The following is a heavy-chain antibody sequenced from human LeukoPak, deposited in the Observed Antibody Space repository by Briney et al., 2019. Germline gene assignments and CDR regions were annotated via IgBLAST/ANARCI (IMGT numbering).Heavy chain of an antibody. J-gene: IGHJ4*02. CDR3: ARGAIVGTRTPYYLDY. D-gene: IGHD1-26*01. CDR2: INHSGST. V-gene: IGHV4-34*01. CDR1: GGSFSGYY. Sequence: SETLSLTCAVYGGSFSGYYWSWIRQPPKKGLEWIGDINHSGSTNYNASLQSRVTMSVDTSKNQFSLKLSSVTAADTAVYYCARGAIVGTRTPYYLDYWGQGTLVTVSS.